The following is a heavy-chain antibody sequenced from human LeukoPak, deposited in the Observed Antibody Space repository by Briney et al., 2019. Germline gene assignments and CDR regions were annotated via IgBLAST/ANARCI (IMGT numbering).Heavy chain of an antibody. J-gene: IGHJ4*02. CDR1: GFTFSSSW. Sequence: PGGSLRLSCVVSGFTFSSSWMHWARQAPRKGLVWVSRINSDGSSTFYADSVKGRFTISRDNAKNTLYLQMNSLRAEDTAVYYCATHDYGGDWGQGTLVTVSS. CDR2: INSDGSST. V-gene: IGHV3-74*01. CDR3: ATHDYGGD. D-gene: IGHD4-23*01.